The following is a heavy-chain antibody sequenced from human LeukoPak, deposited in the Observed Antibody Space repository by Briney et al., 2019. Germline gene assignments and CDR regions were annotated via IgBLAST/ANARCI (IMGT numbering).Heavy chain of an antibody. V-gene: IGHV1-69*13. CDR3: ARPPYDHAEYFQH. CDR2: IIPIFGTA. Sequence: SVKVSCKASAATFSSYAISWVRQAPGQGLEWMGGIIPIFGTANYAQKFQGRVTITADESTSTAYMELSSLRSEDTAVYYCARPPYDHAEYFQHWGQGTLVTVSS. D-gene: IGHD1-1*01. CDR1: AATFSSYA. J-gene: IGHJ1*01.